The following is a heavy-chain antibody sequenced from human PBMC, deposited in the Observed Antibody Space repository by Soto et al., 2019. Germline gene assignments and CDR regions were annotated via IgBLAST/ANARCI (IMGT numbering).Heavy chain of an antibody. Sequence: QVQLQESGPGLVKPSETLSLTCTVSGGSISSYYWSWIRQPPGKGLEWIGYIYYSGSTNYNPSLKSLVTRSVDTSKNQFSLKLSSVTAADTAVYYCARVRSECTNGVGYKGRGIAAAGLFDYWGQGTLVTVSS. CDR1: GGSISSYY. V-gene: IGHV4-59*01. D-gene: IGHD2-8*01. CDR2: IYYSGST. CDR3: ARVRSECTNGVGYKGRGIAAAGLFDY. J-gene: IGHJ4*02.